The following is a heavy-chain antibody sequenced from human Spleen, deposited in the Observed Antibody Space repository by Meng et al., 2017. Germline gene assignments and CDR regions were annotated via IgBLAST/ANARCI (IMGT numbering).Heavy chain of an antibody. CDR2: IYYSGST. CDR3: ARSAYCNGDCYSGYWYFDL. CDR1: GGTISGYC. V-gene: IGHV4-59*07. D-gene: IGHD2-21*02. Sequence: QWQTDESGPGRAMPADTLSRTCTVSGGTISGYCGTWIRQPPGKGLEWIGYIYYSGSTKYNPSLKSRVTISIDTSKNQFSLKLSSVTAADTAVYYCARSAYCNGDCYSGYWYFDLWGRGTLVTVSS. J-gene: IGHJ2*01.